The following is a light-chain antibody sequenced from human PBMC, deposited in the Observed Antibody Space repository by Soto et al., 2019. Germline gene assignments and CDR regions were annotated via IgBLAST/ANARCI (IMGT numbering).Light chain of an antibody. V-gene: IGKV3-11*01. CDR3: QQRSNWPPLT. CDR1: QSVSSY. Sequence: EIVLTQAPATLSLSPGERATLSCRASQSVSSYLAWYQPKPGQAPRLLIYDASNRATGIPARFSGSGSGTDFTLTIRSLEPEDLAVYYCQQRSNWPPLTFGQGNRLE. CDR2: DAS. J-gene: IGKJ5*01.